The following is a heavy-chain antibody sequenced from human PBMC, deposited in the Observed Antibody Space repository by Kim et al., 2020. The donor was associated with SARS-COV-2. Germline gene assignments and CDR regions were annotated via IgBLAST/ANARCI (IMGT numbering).Heavy chain of an antibody. J-gene: IGHJ4*02. CDR2: IYYSGST. CDR3: AREPDYGGNSGYFDY. D-gene: IGHD4-17*01. Sequence: SETLSLTCTVSGGSISSYYWSWIRQPPGKGLEWIGYIYYSGSTNYNPSLKSRVTISVDTSKNQFSLKLSSVTAADTAVYYCAREPDYGGNSGYFDYWGQG. CDR1: GGSISSYY. V-gene: IGHV4-59*01.